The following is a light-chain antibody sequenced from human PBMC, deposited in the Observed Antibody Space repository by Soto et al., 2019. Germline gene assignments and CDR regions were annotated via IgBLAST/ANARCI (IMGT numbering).Light chain of an antibody. CDR1: SSDFDDNNY. V-gene: IGLV2-14*03. Sequence: QSALTQPASVSGSPGQSITISCTGTSSDFDDNNYVSWYQQHPGKAPKVMIYDVSNRRSGVSYRFSGSKSGNTASLTTSGLQGEDEADSYCSSYTPSSLRGFGGGPQLTVL. CDR2: DVS. CDR3: SSYTPSSLRG. J-gene: IGLJ2*01.